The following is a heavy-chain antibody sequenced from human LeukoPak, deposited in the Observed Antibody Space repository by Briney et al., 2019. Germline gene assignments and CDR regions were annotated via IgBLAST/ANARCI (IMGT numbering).Heavy chain of an antibody. CDR3: ARDNYDNSGYYFDY. CDR2: INHSGRT. J-gene: IGHJ4*02. CDR1: GGSFSDYY. Sequence: SETLSLTCAVYGGSFSDYYWSWIRQPPGKGLEWIGEINHSGRTNYTPSLKSRVTISVDKSKNQLSLKLSSVTAADTAVYYCARDNYDNSGYYFDYWGQGTLVTVSS. V-gene: IGHV4-34*01. D-gene: IGHD3-22*01.